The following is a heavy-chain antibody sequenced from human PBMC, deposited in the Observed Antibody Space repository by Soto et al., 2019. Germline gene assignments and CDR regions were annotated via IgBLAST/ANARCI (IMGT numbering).Heavy chain of an antibody. CDR1: GGSVSSGSYY. D-gene: IGHD3-22*01. CDR3: ARVVWNYDSSHLDY. CDR2: IYYSGST. J-gene: IGHJ4*02. Sequence: PSETLSLTCTVSGGSVSSGSYYWSWIRQPPGKGLEWIGYIYYSGSTNYNPSLKSRVTISVDTSKNQFSLKLSSVTAADTAVYYCARVVWNYDSSHLDYWGQGTLVTVSS. V-gene: IGHV4-61*01.